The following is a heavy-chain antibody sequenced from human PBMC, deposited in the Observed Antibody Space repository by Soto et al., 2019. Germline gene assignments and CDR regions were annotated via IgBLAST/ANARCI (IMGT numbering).Heavy chain of an antibody. J-gene: IGHJ4*02. V-gene: IGHV3-9*01. CDR1: GFTFDDYA. CDR2: ISWNSGSI. CDR3: AKERYLMITFGGVIEQWNYFDY. D-gene: IGHD3-16*02. Sequence: PGGSLRLSCAASGFTFDDYAMHWVRQAPGKGLEWVSGISWNSGSIGYADSVKGRFTISRDNAKNSLYLQMNSLRAEDTALYYCAKERYLMITFGGVIEQWNYFDYWGQGTLVTVSS.